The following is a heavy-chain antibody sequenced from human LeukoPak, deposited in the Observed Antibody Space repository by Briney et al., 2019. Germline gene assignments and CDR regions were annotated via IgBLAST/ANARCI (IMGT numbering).Heavy chain of an antibody. J-gene: IGHJ4*02. CDR2: INHSGST. CDR1: GGSFSGYY. CDR3: ARRSVLLWFGELLVVDDYFDY. V-gene: IGHV4-34*01. Sequence: SETLSLTCAVYGGSFSGYYWSWIRQPPGKGLEWIGEINHSGSTNYNPSLKSRVTISVDTSKNQFSLKLSSVTAADTAVYYCARRSVLLWFGELLVVDDYFDYWGQGTLVTVSS. D-gene: IGHD3-10*01.